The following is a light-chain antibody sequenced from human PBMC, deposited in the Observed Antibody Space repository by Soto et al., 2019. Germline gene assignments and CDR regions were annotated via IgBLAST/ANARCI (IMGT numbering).Light chain of an antibody. CDR3: QQYDSLPRT. Sequence: DIRLTQSAASLSASFGDRVTITCKASQDISHYLNWYQQKTGKAPKLLIYDAFNLETGVPSRFSGSGSGTDFNFTISSLQTEDIATYYCQQYDSLPRTFGQGTKVDIK. CDR2: DAF. CDR1: QDISHY. V-gene: IGKV1-33*01. J-gene: IGKJ1*01.